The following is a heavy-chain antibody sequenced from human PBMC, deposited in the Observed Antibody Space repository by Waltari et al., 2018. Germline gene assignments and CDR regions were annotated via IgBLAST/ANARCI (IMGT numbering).Heavy chain of an antibody. D-gene: IGHD2-2*01. J-gene: IGHJ1*01. CDR3: ARELGGSAAGTDH. V-gene: IGHV3-48*01. CDR2: IRWSDEKT. CDR1: GFSLQRYS. Sequence: EVRLVQSGGDLVQPGGSLRLPCAVSGFSLQRYSMSGVRENPERGLEWVSYIRWSDEKTEYADSVRGRFTISRDIARNSLSLQMKNLKVEDTAMYYCARELGGSAAGTDHWGQGSMVFVSS.